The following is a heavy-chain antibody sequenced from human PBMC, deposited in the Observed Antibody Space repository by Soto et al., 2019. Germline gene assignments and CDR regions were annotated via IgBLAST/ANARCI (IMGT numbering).Heavy chain of an antibody. V-gene: IGHV5-10-1*01. J-gene: IGHJ6*02. Sequence: GESLKISCKGSGYSFTSYWISWVRQMPGKGLEWMGRIDPSDSYTNYSPSFQGRFTISRDNSKNTLYLQMNSLRAEDTAVYYCARKGHCSGVSCYQYYYYGMDVWGQGTTVTVSS. CDR2: IDPSDSYT. CDR1: GYSFTSYW. CDR3: ARKGHCSGVSCYQYYYYGMDV. D-gene: IGHD2-15*01.